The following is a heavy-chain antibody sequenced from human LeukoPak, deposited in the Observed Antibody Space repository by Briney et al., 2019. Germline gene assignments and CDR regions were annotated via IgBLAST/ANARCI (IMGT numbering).Heavy chain of an antibody. Sequence: PGGSLRLSCAACGFTFDDYAMHWVRHAPGKGLEWGSGISWNSGSIGYADSVKGRFTISRDNAKNSLYLQMNSLRAEDMASYYGAKGPVADSGYDLGGGYFDYWGQGTLVTVSS. J-gene: IGHJ4*02. V-gene: IGHV3-9*03. D-gene: IGHD5-12*01. CDR1: GFTFDDYA. CDR2: ISWNSGSI. CDR3: AKGPVADSGYDLGGGYFDY.